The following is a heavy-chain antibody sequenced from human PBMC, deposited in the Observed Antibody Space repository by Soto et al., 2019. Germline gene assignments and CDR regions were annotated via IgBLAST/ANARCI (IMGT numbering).Heavy chain of an antibody. CDR1: GYTFTRYC. CDR3: ARMGEYSSFYGMDV. V-gene: IGHV1-18*04. J-gene: IGHJ6*02. Sequence: ASVKVSCKASGYTFTRYCISWVRQAPGQGLEWMGWISAYNGNTNYAQKLQGRVTMTTDTSTSTAYMELRSLRSDDTAVYYCARMGEYSSFYGMDVWGQGTTVTVSS. D-gene: IGHD6-6*01. CDR2: ISAYNGNT.